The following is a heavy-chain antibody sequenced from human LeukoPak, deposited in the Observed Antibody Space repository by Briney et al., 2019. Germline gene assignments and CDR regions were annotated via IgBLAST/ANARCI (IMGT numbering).Heavy chain of an antibody. CDR2: ISAYNGNT. V-gene: IGHV1-18*04. J-gene: IGHJ4*02. CDR1: GYTFTSYG. D-gene: IGHD3-9*01. Sequence: ASVKVSCKASGYTFTSYGISWVRQAPGQGLEWMGWISAYNGNTNYAQKLQGRVTMTTDTSTSTAYMELRSLRSDDTAVYYCARDPLRAYYDILTGTQGNYFDCWGQGTLVTVSS. CDR3: ARDPLRAYYDILTGTQGNYFDC.